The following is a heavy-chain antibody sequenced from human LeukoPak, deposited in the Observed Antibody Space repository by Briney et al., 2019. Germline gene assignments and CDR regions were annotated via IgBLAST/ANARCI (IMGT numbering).Heavy chain of an antibody. CDR2: IYYSGST. J-gene: IGHJ6*03. D-gene: IGHD6-6*01. Sequence: PSETLSLTCTVSGGSISSGDYYWSWIRQPPGKGLEWIGYIYYSGSTYYNPSLKSRVTISVDTSKNQFSLKLSSVTAADTAVYYCAREALESSTYYYYYYYMDVWGKGTTVTVSS. CDR3: AREALESSTYYYYYYYMDV. V-gene: IGHV4-30-4*08. CDR1: GGSISSGDYY.